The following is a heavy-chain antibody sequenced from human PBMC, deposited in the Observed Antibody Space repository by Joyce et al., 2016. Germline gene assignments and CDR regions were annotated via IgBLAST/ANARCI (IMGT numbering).Heavy chain of an antibody. J-gene: IGHJ5*02. D-gene: IGHD2-21*01. CDR2: MNSGGNT. CDR1: GFSVSSKG. CDR3: ARAISVEERA. V-gene: IGHV3-66*02. Sequence: EVQLVESGGGLVQPGDSLRLSCAASGFSVSSKGMHWVRQAPGTGLEWVSQMNSGGNTYYGDSVKGRFTISRDNSKNTLYLQMNSLRAEDTAVYYCARAISVEERAWGQGTLVTVSS.